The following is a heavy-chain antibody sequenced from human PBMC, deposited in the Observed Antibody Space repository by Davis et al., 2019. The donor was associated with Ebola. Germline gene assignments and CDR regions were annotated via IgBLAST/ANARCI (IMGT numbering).Heavy chain of an antibody. D-gene: IGHD3-3*01. V-gene: IGHV3-30*04. CDR3: ARAGFDEVLDY. J-gene: IGHJ4*02. CDR2: VSHNERER. CDR1: GFIFRHYA. Sequence: GESLKISCAASGFIFRHYAMHWVRQAPGKGLEWGAVVSHNERERFYEDSVKGRFTISRDNSENTLYLQMNSLTAEDTSVYYCARAGFDEVLDYWGQGTPVTVSS.